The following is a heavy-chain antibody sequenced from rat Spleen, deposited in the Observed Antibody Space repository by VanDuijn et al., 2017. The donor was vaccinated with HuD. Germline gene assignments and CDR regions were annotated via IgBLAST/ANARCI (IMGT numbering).Heavy chain of an antibody. Sequence: EVQLVESVGGLVQPGRSLKLSCEASGFTFNDYYMAWVRQAPKKGLEWVASISYEGSSTYYGDSVKGRFTISRDNAKSTLYLQMNSLRSEDTATYYCARPHSSLYVMDAWGQGASVTVSS. D-gene: IGHD1-2*01. CDR2: ISYEGSST. CDR3: ARPHSSLYVMDA. V-gene: IGHV5-22*01. CDR1: GFTFNDYY. J-gene: IGHJ4*01.